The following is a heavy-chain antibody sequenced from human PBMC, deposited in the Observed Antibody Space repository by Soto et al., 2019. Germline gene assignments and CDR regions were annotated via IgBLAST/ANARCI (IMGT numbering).Heavy chain of an antibody. J-gene: IGHJ6*02. Sequence: GSSRRLSCAASVFTFSSYSMNWVCQAPGTVLECGSSISNSSSYIYYADSVKGRFTISRDNANNSLYLQMNSLRAQDTAVYYCARDPPPIDYDFWSGYYTPADYYYGMDVWGQGTTVTVTS. V-gene: IGHV3-21*01. CDR3: ARDPPPIDYDFWSGYYTPADYYYGMDV. CDR2: ISNSSSYI. CDR1: VFTFSSYS. D-gene: IGHD3-3*01.